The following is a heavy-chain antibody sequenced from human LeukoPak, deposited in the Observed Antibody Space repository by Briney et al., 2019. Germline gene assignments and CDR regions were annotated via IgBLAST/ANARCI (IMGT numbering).Heavy chain of an antibody. V-gene: IGHV4-59*11. D-gene: IGHD2-21*01. J-gene: IGHJ4*02. CDR2: VIDSVRT. CDR3: AAIKHGQIFGYFDF. Sequence: SETLSLTCTVSGASISSHYWSWLRQPPGKGLEWIGYVIDSVRTKDNPSLQSRLTLSADTSKNEFSLRLSSVTAADTAVYYCAAIKHGQIFGYFDFWGQGIKVTVSS. CDR1: GASISSHY.